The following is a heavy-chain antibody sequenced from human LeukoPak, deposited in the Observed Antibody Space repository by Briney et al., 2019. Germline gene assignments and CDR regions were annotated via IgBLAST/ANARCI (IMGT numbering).Heavy chain of an antibody. CDR3: AKDQGGYSAYGHLDY. Sequence: GGSLRLSCAASGFTFSSYSMSWVRQAPGKGLEWVSGIGATGVSTFYGDSVKGRFTMSRDNSKNTLYLRMDSLRAEDTAVYYCAKDQGGYSAYGHLDYWGQGTLVTVSS. D-gene: IGHD5-12*01. V-gene: IGHV3-23*01. J-gene: IGHJ4*02. CDR2: IGATGVST. CDR1: GFTFSSYS.